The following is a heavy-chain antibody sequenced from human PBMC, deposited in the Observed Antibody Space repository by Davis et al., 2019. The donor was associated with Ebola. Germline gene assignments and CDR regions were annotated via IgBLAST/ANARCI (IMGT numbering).Heavy chain of an antibody. V-gene: IGHV1-18*01. J-gene: IGHJ4*02. D-gene: IGHD3-10*01. CDR2: ISAYNGNT. CDR3: ARDGMVQGVPDY. CDR1: AYTFTSYG. Sequence: ASVKVFCNASAYTFTSYGISWVRQAPGQGLEWMGWISAYNGNTNYAQKLQGRVTMTTDTSTSTAYMELSSLRSEDTAVYYCARDGMVQGVPDYWGQGTLVTVSS.